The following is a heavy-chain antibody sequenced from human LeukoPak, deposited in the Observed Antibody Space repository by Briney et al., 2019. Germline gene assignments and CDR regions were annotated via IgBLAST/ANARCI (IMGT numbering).Heavy chain of an antibody. J-gene: IGHJ5*02. Sequence: GGSLRLSCVASVFTFSPYEMNWVRQAPEKGLEWLSTISSGGGSISYLDSVKGRFTISRDDAKNSLFLRMTNLRADDTAVYYCVRGGVGHASNWFDPWGQGTLVTVSS. CDR3: VRGGVGHASNWFDP. CDR2: ISSGGGSI. D-gene: IGHD3-10*01. V-gene: IGHV3-48*03. CDR1: VFTFSPYE.